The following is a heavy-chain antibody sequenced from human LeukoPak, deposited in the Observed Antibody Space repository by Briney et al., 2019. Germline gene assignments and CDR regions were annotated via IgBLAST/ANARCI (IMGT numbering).Heavy chain of an antibody. J-gene: IGHJ3*02. CDR2: ISGSGGST. V-gene: IGHV3-23*01. D-gene: IGHD4-23*01. CDR3: AKSPAVDAAFDI. Sequence: PGRSLRLSCAASGFTFSSYAMHWVRQAPGKGLEWVSAISGSGGSTYYADSVRGRFTISRDNSKNTLYLKMNSLRAEDTAVYYCAKSPAVDAAFDIWGQGTMVTVSS. CDR1: GFTFSSYA.